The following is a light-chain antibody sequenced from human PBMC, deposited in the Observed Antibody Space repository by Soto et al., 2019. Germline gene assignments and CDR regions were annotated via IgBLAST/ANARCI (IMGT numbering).Light chain of an antibody. CDR3: QHYVRSPPSWT. Sequence: ETVLTQSPGTLSLSPGERATLSCRASQSVSSSYLAWYQQKPGQAPRLLIYDASSRATGIPDRFSGSGSGTDFTLTISRLETEDFAVYYCQHYVRSPPSWTFGQGTKVEIK. CDR2: DAS. J-gene: IGKJ1*01. CDR1: QSVSSSY. V-gene: IGKV3-20*01.